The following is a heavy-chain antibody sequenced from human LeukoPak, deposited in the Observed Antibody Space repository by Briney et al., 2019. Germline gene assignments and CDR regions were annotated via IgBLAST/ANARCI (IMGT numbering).Heavy chain of an antibody. CDR1: GYTFTGYY. V-gene: IGHV1-2*02. CDR2: INPNSGGT. Sequence: ASVKVSCKASGYTFTGYYMHWVRQAPGQGLEWMGWINPNSGGTNYAQKFQGRVTMTRDTSISTAYMELSRLRSDDTAVYYCARDHGFGSGSYYNNYYMDVWGKGTTVTVSS. J-gene: IGHJ6*03. D-gene: IGHD3-10*01. CDR3: ARDHGFGSGSYYNNYYMDV.